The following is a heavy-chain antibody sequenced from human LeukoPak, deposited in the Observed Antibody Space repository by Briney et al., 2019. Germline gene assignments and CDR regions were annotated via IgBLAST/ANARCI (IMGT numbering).Heavy chain of an antibody. V-gene: IGHV3-23*01. CDR2: ISGSGGST. CDR1: GFTFSSYG. Sequence: GGSLRLSRAASGFTFSSYGMSWVRQAPGKGLEWVSAISGSGGSTYYADSVKGRFTISRDNSKNTLYLQMNSLRAEDTAVYYCAKHPHYYDSSGYLGYWGQGILVTVSS. J-gene: IGHJ4*02. D-gene: IGHD3-22*01. CDR3: AKHPHYYDSSGYLGY.